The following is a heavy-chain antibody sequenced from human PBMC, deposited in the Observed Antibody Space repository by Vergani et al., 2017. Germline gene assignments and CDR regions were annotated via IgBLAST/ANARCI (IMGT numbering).Heavy chain of an antibody. CDR3: ARVRCSSTSCYAGCYYYGMDV. V-gene: IGHV1-69*12. CDR2: IIPIFGTA. Sequence: QVQLVQSGAEVKKPGSSVKVSCKASGGTFSSYAISWVRQAPGQGLEWMGGIIPIFGTANYAQKFQGRVTITADESTSTAYMELSSLRSEETAVYYCARVRCSSTSCYAGCYYYGMDVWGQGTTVTVSS. D-gene: IGHD2-2*01. CDR1: GGTFSSYA. J-gene: IGHJ6*02.